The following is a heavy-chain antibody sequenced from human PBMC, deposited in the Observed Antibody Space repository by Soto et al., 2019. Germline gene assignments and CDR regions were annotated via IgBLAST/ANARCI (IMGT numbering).Heavy chain of an antibody. D-gene: IGHD3-3*01. CDR1: GFTFSSYA. J-gene: IGHJ6*02. V-gene: IGHV3-23*01. CDR2: ISGSGGST. Sequence: GGSLRLSCAASGFTFSSYAMSWVRQAPGKGLEWVSAISGSGGSTYYADSGKGRFTISRDNSKNTLYLQMNSLGAEDTAVYYCAKAGVGTIFGVVHNDYDYYGMDVWGQGTTVTVSS. CDR3: AKAGVGTIFGVVHNDYDYYGMDV.